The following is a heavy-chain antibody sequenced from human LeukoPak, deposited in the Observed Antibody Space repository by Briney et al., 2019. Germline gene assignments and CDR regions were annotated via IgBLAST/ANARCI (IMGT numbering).Heavy chain of an antibody. CDR1: GYTFTGYY. D-gene: IGHD2-15*01. Sequence: AASVKVSCKASGYTFTGYYMHWVRQAPGQGLEWMGWINPNSGGTNYAQKFQGRATMTRDTSISTAYMELSRLRSDDTAVYYCARANCSGGSCYSAEYNWFDPWGQGTLVTVSS. CDR2: INPNSGGT. J-gene: IGHJ5*02. CDR3: ARANCSGGSCYSAEYNWFDP. V-gene: IGHV1-2*02.